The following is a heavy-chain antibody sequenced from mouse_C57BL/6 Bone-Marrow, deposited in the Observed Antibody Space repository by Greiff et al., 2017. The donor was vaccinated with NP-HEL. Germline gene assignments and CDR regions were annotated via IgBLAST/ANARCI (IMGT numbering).Heavy chain of an antibody. CDR1: GYTFTDYE. J-gene: IGHJ1*03. V-gene: IGHV1-15*01. CDR3: TMRGYYGSSPYWYFDV. D-gene: IGHD1-1*01. Sequence: VQRVESGAELVRPGASVTLSCKASGYTFTDYEMHWVKQTPVHGLEWIGAIDPETGGTAYNQKFKGKAILTADKSSSTAYMELRSLTSEDSAVYYCTMRGYYGSSPYWYFDVWGTGTTVTVSS. CDR2: IDPETGGT.